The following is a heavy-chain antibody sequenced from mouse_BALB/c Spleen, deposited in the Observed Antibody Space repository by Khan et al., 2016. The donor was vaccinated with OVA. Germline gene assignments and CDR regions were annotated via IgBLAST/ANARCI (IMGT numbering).Heavy chain of an antibody. CDR3: TRSYYGSSGFDY. V-gene: IGHV1-15*01. CDR2: IDPETGGT. J-gene: IGHJ2*01. Sequence: QVQLQQSGAELVRPGASVTLSCKASGYTFTDYEMHWVKQTPVHGLEWIGAIDPETGGTAYNQKFKGKATLTADKSSSTAYMELRSLTSEDSAGYYCTRSYYGSSGFDYWGQGTTLTVSS. CDR1: GYTFTDYE. D-gene: IGHD1-1*01.